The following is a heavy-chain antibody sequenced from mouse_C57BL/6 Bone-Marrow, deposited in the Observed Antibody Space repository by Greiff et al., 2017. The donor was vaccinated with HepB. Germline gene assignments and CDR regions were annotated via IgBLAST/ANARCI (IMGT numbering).Heavy chain of an antibody. CDR2: IYPSVGST. D-gene: IGHD2-13*01. Sequence: VQLVESDAVLVKPGASVKISCKVSGFTFTDHTIHWMKQWPEQGLEWIGYIYPSVGSTKYNEKFKGKATLTADKSSSTAYMQLNSLTSEDSAVYCCASRVKTGGVDYWGKGTTLTDYS. V-gene: IGHV1-78*01. J-gene: IGHJ2*01. CDR3: ASRVKTGGVDY. CDR1: GFTFTDHT.